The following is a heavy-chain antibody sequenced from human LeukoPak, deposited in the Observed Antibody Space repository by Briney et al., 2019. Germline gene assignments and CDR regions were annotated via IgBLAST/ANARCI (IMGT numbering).Heavy chain of an antibody. CDR3: APYYYGSGSYYPHFDY. V-gene: IGHV1-24*01. J-gene: IGHJ4*02. CDR2: FDPEDGET. D-gene: IGHD3-10*01. Sequence: ASMKVSCKVSGYTLTELSMHWVRQAPGKGLEWMGGFDPEDGETIYAQKFQGRVTMAEDTSTDTAYMELSSLRSEDTAVYYCAPYYYGSGSYYPHFDYWGQGTLVTVSS. CDR1: GYTLTELS.